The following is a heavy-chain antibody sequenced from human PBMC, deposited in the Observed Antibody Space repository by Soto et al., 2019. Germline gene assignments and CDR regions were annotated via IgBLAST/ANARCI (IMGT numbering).Heavy chain of an antibody. J-gene: IGHJ4*02. V-gene: IGHV1-69*13. D-gene: IGHD2-15*01. CDR1: GGTFSSYA. CDR3: ARAVRRYCSGGSCYDY. Sequence: EASVKVSCKASGGTFSSYAISWVRQAPGQGLEWMGGIIPIFGTANYAQKFQGRVTITADESTSTAYMELSSLRSEDTAVYYCARAVRRYCSGGSCYDYWGQGTLVTVSS. CDR2: IIPIFGTA.